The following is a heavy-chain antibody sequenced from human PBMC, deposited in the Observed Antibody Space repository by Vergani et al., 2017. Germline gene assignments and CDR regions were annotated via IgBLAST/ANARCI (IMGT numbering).Heavy chain of an antibody. CDR2: IKEDGSEK. V-gene: IGHV3-7*01. CDR3: AREVGVGVVPSYYYYYMDV. Sequence: EVQLVESGGGLVQPGGSLRLSCTASGFTFSSYWMSWVHQAPGKGLEWVANIKEDGSEKYYVEFVKGRFTISRDTANNSLYLQMNSLRAEDTAVYYCAREVGVGVVPSYYYYYMDVWGKGTTVTVSS. J-gene: IGHJ6*03. CDR1: GFTFSSYW. D-gene: IGHD3-3*01.